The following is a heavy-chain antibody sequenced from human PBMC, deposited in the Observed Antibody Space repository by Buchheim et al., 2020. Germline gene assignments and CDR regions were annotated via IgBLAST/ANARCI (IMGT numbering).Heavy chain of an antibody. CDR3: ARENRDGYRNGVDV. V-gene: IGHV4-39*07. Sequence: QLQLQESGPGLVKPSETLSLTCTVSGGSISNSAYFWGWIRQPPGKGPEWIAPIRYSGTTYFNPSLPNRVTISVNTSKNQFSLTLRSVTAADTALYYCARENRDGYRNGVDVWGQGTT. CDR2: IRYSGTT. J-gene: IGHJ6*02. D-gene: IGHD5-24*01. CDR1: GGSISNSAYF.